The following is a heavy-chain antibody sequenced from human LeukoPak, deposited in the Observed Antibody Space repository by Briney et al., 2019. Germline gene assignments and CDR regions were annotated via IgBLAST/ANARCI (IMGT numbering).Heavy chain of an antibody. J-gene: IGHJ3*01. CDR1: GFTFSSYW. V-gene: IGHV3-74*01. Sequence: GGSLRLSCAASGFTFSSYWMHWVRQAPGKGLVWVSHINSDGSSTSYADSVKGRFTISRDNSKNTLYLQMNSLRPEDTAVYYCAKSGGGLADGFDLWGQGTMVTVSS. CDR2: INSDGSST. CDR3: AKSGGGLADGFDL. D-gene: IGHD3-16*01.